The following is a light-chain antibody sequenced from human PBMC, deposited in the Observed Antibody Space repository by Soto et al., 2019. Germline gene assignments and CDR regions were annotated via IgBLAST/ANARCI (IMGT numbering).Light chain of an antibody. CDR1: QRVSSSD. CDR3: QHFLASPPTIT. V-gene: IGKV3-20*01. Sequence: EIVLTQSQDTLSLPPGERASLSCRASQRVSSSDLAWYQHKPGQAPRLLIFGASNRASGVPDKFSGSGSGTDFNLTISRLEPEDFAVYYCQHFLASPPTITFGGGTKVDSK. CDR2: GAS. J-gene: IGKJ4*01.